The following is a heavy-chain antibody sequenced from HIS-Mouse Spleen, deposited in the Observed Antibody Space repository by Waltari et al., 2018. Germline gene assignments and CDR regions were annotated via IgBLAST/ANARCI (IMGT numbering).Heavy chain of an antibody. D-gene: IGHD1-26*01. CDR2: IKQDGSEK. J-gene: IGHJ4*02. CDR3: AREGDSGSYFDY. CDR1: GFTFSSYW. V-gene: IGHV3-7*01. Sequence: EVQLVESGGGLVQPGGSLRLSCAASGFTFSSYWRSWVRQAPGKGLEWVANIKQDGSEKYYVDSVKGRFTISRDNAKTSLYLQMNSLRAEDTAVYYCAREGDSGSYFDYWGQGSLVTVSS.